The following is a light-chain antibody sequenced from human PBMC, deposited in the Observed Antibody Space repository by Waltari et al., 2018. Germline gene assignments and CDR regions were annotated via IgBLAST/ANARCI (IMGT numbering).Light chain of an antibody. CDR2: DAS. Sequence: DIQMTQSPSTLSASVGDRVPIPCRASQSISSWLAWYQQKPGKAPKLLIYDASSLQSGVPSRFSGSGSGTEFTLTISSLQPDDFATYYCQQYNSYSSGYTFGQGTKLEIK. V-gene: IGKV1-5*01. J-gene: IGKJ2*01. CDR1: QSISSW. CDR3: QQYNSYSSGYT.